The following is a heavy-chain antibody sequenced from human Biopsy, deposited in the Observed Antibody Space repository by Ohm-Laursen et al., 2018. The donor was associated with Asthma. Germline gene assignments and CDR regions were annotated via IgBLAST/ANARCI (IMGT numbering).Heavy chain of an antibody. D-gene: IGHD3-22*01. Sequence: SLRLSCSASGFAVSRDYMFWVRQAPGKGLEWVSVIYSGGTSHTADSVRGQFTISRDYSKNTLYLQMHSLRAEDTAVYYCARGDSSNWSHYYFDYWGQGTLVTVSS. V-gene: IGHV3-53*01. CDR3: ARGDSSNWSHYYFDY. CDR1: GFAVSRDY. J-gene: IGHJ4*02. CDR2: IYSGGTS.